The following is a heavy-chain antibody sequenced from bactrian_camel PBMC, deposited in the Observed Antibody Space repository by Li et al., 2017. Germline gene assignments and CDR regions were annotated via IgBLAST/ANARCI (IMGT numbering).Heavy chain of an antibody. J-gene: IGHJ4*01. Sequence: HVQLVESGGGSAQVGGSLRLSCTTFPGTAFKAWFRQIPGKEREGVAAIFTGSEGVATFFTGGGNTYYTDSVKGRFTISRDNAKNMVYLQVNSLKIDDTAMYYCANLDGHYWGQGTQVTVS. V-gene: IGHV3S1*01. CDR2: FFTGGGNT. CDR1: PGTAFKAW. CDR3: ANLDGHY.